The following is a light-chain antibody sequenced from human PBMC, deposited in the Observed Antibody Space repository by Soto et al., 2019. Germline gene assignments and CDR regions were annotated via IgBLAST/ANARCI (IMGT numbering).Light chain of an antibody. CDR2: GNT. CDR1: RYNIGAGYD. CDR3: QSYDSSLRGYV. V-gene: IGLV1-40*01. J-gene: IGLJ1*01. Sequence: QSVLTQPPSVSGAPGQRVTISCTGSRYNIGAGYDVHWYRQLPGTAPKLLLYGNTNRPSGVPDRFSGSKSGTSASLAITGLQAEDEADYYCQSYDSSLRGYVFGTGTKRTVL.